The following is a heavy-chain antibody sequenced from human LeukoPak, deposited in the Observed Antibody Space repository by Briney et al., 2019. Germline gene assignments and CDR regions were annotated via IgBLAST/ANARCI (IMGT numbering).Heavy chain of an antibody. CDR1: GFTFSNAW. CDR3: AKWGDYDILTGYYDSDY. D-gene: IGHD3-9*01. Sequence: GGSLRLSCAASGFTFSNAWMSWVRQAPGKGLEWVSAIVGSGSSTYYADSVKGRFTISRDNSKNTLYLQLNRLRAEDTAVYYCAKWGDYDILTGYYDSDYWGQGTLVTVSS. CDR2: IVGSGSST. V-gene: IGHV3-23*01. J-gene: IGHJ4*02.